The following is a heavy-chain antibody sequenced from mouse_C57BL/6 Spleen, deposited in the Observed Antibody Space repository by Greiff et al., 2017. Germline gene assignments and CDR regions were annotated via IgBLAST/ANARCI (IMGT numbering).Heavy chain of an antibody. D-gene: IGHD3-2*02. J-gene: IGHJ4*01. CDR1: GSTFTDYA. V-gene: IGHV1-67*01. Sequence: QVPLQPSGPELVRPGVSVKISCKGSGSTFTDYAMHWVKQSHAKSLEWLGVFSTYYGDASYNQKFKGKATMTVDKSYSTAYMVLARLASEDSAVYNCECVSPLRAYAMDYWGQGTSVTVSS. CDR2: FSTYYGDA. CDR3: ECVSPLRAYAMDY.